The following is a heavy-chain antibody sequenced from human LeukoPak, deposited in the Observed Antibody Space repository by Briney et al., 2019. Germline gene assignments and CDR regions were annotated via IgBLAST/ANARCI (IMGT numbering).Heavy chain of an antibody. V-gene: IGHV4-61*02. D-gene: IGHD2-15*01. CDR1: GGSISSGSYS. Sequence: SQTLSLTCTVSGGSISSGSYSWSWIRQPAWKGLEWIGRIYTSGSTNYNPSLKSRVTISVDTSKNQFSLKLSSVTAADTAVYYCARQLQVCSGGSCYSGKGIDYWGQGTLVTVSS. J-gene: IGHJ4*02. CDR2: IYTSGST. CDR3: ARQLQVCSGGSCYSGKGIDY.